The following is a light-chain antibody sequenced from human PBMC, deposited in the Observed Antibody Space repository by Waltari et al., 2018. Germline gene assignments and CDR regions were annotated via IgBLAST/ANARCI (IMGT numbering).Light chain of an antibody. J-gene: IGLJ2*01. V-gene: IGLV2-14*03. CDR1: SSDVGRYNF. Sequence: QSALTQPASVSGSPGQSITISCTGSSSDVGRYNFVSWYQQHPGKAPKLMIFDVTDRPSGVSDRFSCSKSGNTAYLTISVLQPEDEADYYCSSHTTSSTLVFGGGTRVTVL. CDR2: DVT. CDR3: SSHTTSSTLV.